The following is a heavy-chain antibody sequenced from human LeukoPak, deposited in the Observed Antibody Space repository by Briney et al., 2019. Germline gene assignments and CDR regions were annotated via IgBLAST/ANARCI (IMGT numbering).Heavy chain of an antibody. J-gene: IGHJ3*02. CDR3: AKSNGYGLVDI. V-gene: IGHV4-4*07. CDR1: GGSISSYY. Sequence: PSETLSLTCTVSGGSISSYYWSWIRPPAGKGLEWIGRIFTSGNTNYNPSLKSRVTMSVDTSKNQFSLKLSSVTAADTAVYYCAKSNGYGLVDIWGQGTMVTVSS. CDR2: IFTSGNT. D-gene: IGHD3-10*01.